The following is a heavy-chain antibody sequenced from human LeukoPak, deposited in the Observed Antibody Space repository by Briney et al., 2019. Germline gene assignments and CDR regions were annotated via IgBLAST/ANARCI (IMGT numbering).Heavy chain of an antibody. Sequence: GGSLRLSCAASGFPFSSYAMSWVRQAPGRGLEWVSLIYADGATHYADSVKGRFTISRDNSKNTVYLEMSSLRPEDTAVYYCASDRAGTQAWVEFDPWGQGTLVTVSS. CDR2: IYADGAT. J-gene: IGHJ5*02. CDR3: ASDRAGTQAWVEFDP. V-gene: IGHV3-66*02. D-gene: IGHD3-10*01. CDR1: GFPFSSYA.